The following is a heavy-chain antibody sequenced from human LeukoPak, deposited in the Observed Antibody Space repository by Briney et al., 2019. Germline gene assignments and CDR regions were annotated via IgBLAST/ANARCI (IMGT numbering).Heavy chain of an antibody. CDR2: IYYSGST. CDR3: ASRPSSSWLDAFDI. J-gene: IGHJ3*02. D-gene: IGHD6-13*01. V-gene: IGHV4-39*01. Sequence: PSETLSLTCTVSGGSISSSSYYWGWIRQPPGKGLEWIGSIYYSGSTYYNPTLKSRVTISVDTSKNQFSLKLSSVTAADTAVYYCASRPSSSWLDAFDIWGQGTMVTVSS. CDR1: GGSISSSSYY.